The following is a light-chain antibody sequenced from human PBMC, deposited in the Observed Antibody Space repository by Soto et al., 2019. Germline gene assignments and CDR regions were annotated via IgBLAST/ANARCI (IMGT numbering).Light chain of an antibody. CDR3: ATWDDSLSAWV. J-gene: IGLJ3*02. CDR2: KNN. Sequence: QSVLTQPPSASGTPGQRVTISCSGRSSNVGSNYVYWYQQLPVTAPKLLIYKNNQRPSGVPDRFSGSKSGTSASLAISGLRSEDEADYYCATWDDSLSAWVFVGGTKVTVL. CDR1: SSNVGSNY. V-gene: IGLV1-47*01.